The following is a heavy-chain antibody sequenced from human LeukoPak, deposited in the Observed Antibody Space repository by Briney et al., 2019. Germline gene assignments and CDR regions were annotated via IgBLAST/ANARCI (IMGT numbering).Heavy chain of an antibody. CDR3: TSDRIMTDF. Sequence: GGSLRLSCTASGFTFGDYSMTWFRQAPGKGLGWVSFIRNKASGGTTEHAASVRGRFTTSRDDSKSIAYLQMNSLKTEDTALYYCTSDRIMTDFWGQGTLVTVSS. V-gene: IGHV3-49*03. J-gene: IGHJ4*02. D-gene: IGHD2-15*01. CDR2: IRNKASGGTT. CDR1: GFTFGDYS.